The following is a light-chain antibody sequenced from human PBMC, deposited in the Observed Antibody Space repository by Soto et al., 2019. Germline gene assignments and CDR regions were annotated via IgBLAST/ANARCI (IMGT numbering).Light chain of an antibody. J-gene: IGKJ1*01. CDR1: QSVSSSY. CDR2: GAS. Sequence: EIVLTQSPGTLSLSPGERATLSCRASQSVSSSYLAWYQQKPGQAPRLLIYGASSRATGIPDRFSGSGSGTDFTLTISRLEPEDFSVDYCPQYDSSPVTFGHGTNVEIK. V-gene: IGKV3-20*01. CDR3: PQYDSSPVT.